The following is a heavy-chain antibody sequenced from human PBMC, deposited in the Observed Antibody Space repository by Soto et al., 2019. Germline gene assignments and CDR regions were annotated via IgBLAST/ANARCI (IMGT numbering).Heavy chain of an antibody. D-gene: IGHD4-17*01. Sequence: SETLSLTCAVSGGSISSGGYSWSWIRQPPGKGLEWIGYIYHSGSTYYNPSLKSRVTISVDRSKNQYSLKLSSVTAADTALYYCARASTTVTTLDYWGQGTLVTVS. CDR2: IYHSGST. V-gene: IGHV4-30-2*01. J-gene: IGHJ4*02. CDR1: GGSISSGGYS. CDR3: ARASTTVTTLDY.